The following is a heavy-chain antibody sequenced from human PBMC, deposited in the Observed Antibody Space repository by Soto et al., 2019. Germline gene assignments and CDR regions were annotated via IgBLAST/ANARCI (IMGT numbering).Heavy chain of an antibody. D-gene: IGHD6-13*01. V-gene: IGHV5-51*01. Sequence: GESLKISCKGAVYSFTTYWIAWVRQMPGKGLEWMGLIYPGDSDTRYNPSFQGQVTISADKSINTAYLEWTSLKASDTAKYYCARHGSSQQLVLDKFRFDPWGQGTQVTVSA. CDR1: VYSFTTYW. CDR2: IYPGDSDT. J-gene: IGHJ5*02. CDR3: ARHGSSQQLVLDKFRFDP.